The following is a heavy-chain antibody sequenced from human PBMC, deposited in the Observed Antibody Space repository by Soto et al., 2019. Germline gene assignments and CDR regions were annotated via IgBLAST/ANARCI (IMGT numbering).Heavy chain of an antibody. CDR2: LYHSEST. V-gene: IGHV4-61*01. D-gene: IGHD3-22*01. CDR3: AREEWGYYLDSGGYAEY. CDR1: GGSVGSDNYY. J-gene: IGHJ4*02. Sequence: QVQLQESGPGLVKPSETLSLTCTVSGGSVGSDNYYWSWIRQPPGKGLEWIGYLYHSESTNYNPFLTSRVTISVDTSKTRFSLTLTSVASADTAVYYCAREEWGYYLDSGGYAEYWGQGTLVTVSS.